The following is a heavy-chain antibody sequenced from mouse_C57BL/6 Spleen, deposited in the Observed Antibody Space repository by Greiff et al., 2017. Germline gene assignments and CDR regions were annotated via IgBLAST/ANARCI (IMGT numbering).Heavy chain of an antibody. V-gene: IGHV1-19*01. D-gene: IGHD1-1*02. CDR2: INPYNGGT. CDR3: ARSGGYYAMDY. Sequence: EVQLQQSGPVLVKPGASVKMSCKASGYTFTDYYMNWVKQSHGKSLEWIGVINPYNGGTSYNQKFKGKATLTVDKSSSTAYMELNSLTSEDSAVYYCARSGGYYAMDYWGQGTSVTVSS. J-gene: IGHJ4*01. CDR1: GYTFTDYY.